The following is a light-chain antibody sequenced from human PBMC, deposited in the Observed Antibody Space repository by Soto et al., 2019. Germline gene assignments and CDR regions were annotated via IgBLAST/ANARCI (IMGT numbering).Light chain of an antibody. CDR1: QNIDNY. J-gene: IGKJ1*01. CDR2: ATS. V-gene: IGKV1-39*02. Sequence: DIQLTQSPSCLSPPLGYIVTITFRASQNIDNYLNWYQHKPGKAPKLLIYATSTLQSGVPARFSGSGSGTDFTLKISRVEAEDVGVYYCMQGTHWPRTFGQGTKVDI. CDR3: MQGTHWPRT.